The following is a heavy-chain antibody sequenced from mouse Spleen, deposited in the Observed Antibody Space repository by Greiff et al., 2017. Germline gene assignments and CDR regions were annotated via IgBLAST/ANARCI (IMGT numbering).Heavy chain of an antibody. V-gene: IGHV5-9*04. CDR2: ISSGGGNT. CDR3: ARRDYGSIGFAY. D-gene: IGHD1-1*01. CDR1: GFTFSSYA. J-gene: IGHJ3*01. Sequence: EVKLEESGGGLVKLGGSLKLSCAASGFTFSSYAMSWVRQTPEKRLEWVATISSGGGNTYYPDSVKGRFTISRDNAKNTLYLQMSSLKSEDTAMYYCARRDYGSIGFAYWGQGTLVTVSA.